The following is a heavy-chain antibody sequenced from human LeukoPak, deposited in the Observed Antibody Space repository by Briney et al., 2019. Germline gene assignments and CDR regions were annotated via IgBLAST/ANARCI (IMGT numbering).Heavy chain of an antibody. V-gene: IGHV3-7*01. CDR1: GFTFNSYW. D-gene: IGHD3-10*01. CDR2: IKQDGSEK. J-gene: IGHJ4*02. Sequence: GGSLRHSCAASGFTFNSYWMSWVRQAPGKGLEWVANIKQDGSEKYYVDSVKGRFTISRDNAKNSLYLQMNSLRAEDTAVYYCALNYYGSGNYLDYWGQGTLVTVSS. CDR3: ALNYYGSGNYLDY.